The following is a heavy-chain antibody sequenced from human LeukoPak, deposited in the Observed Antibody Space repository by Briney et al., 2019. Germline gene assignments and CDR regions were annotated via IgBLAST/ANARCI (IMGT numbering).Heavy chain of an antibody. D-gene: IGHD3-10*01. V-gene: IGHV4-39*01. CDR3: AGSDYYYYMDV. CDR1: GGSISSSSYY. CDR2: IYHSGST. Sequence: SETLSLTCTVSGGSISSSSYYWGWIRQPPGKGLEWIGSIYHSGSTYYNPSLKSRVTISVDTSKNQFSLKLSSVTAADTAVFYCAGSDYYYYMDVWGKGTTVTFSS. J-gene: IGHJ6*03.